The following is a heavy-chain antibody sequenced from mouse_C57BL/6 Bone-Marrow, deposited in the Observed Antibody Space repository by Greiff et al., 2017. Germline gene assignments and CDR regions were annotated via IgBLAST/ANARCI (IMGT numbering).Heavy chain of an antibody. V-gene: IGHV5-4*01. CDR1: GFTFSSYA. CDR2: ISDGGSYT. J-gene: IGHJ3*01. CDR3: ARGGLAD. Sequence: EVQVVESGGGLVKPGGSLKLSCAASGFTFSSYAMSWVRQTPEKRLEWVATISDGGSYTYYPDNVKGRFTISRDNAKNNLYLQMSHLKSEDTAMYYCARGGLADWGQGTLVTVSA.